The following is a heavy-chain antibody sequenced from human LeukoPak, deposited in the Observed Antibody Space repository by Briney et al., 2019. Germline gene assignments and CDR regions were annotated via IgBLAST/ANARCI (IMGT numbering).Heavy chain of an antibody. Sequence: GGSVSLSCAACGFTVSSNYMNWVRQAPGKGLEWVSVIYSGGSTFYADSVECRFTISRDNSNNTLYLQMNSLRAEDTAMYYCAREYYDNSGGEDAFDIWGPGTMVTVSS. CDR3: AREYYDNSGGEDAFDI. J-gene: IGHJ3*02. D-gene: IGHD3-22*01. CDR1: GFTVSSNY. CDR2: IYSGGST. V-gene: IGHV3-53*01.